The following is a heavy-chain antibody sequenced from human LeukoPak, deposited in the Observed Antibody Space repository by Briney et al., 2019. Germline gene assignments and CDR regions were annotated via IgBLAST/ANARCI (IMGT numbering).Heavy chain of an antibody. CDR3: ARDRGVVVTARRDWYFDL. V-gene: IGHV4-59*01. D-gene: IGHD2-21*02. CDR2: IYYSGST. CDR1: GGSISSYY. Sequence: SETLSLTCTVSGGSISSYYWSWIRQPPGKGLERIGYIYYSGSTNYNPSLKSRVTISVDTSKNQFSLKLSSVTAADTAVYYCARDRGVVVTARRDWYFDLWGRGTLVTVSS. J-gene: IGHJ2*01.